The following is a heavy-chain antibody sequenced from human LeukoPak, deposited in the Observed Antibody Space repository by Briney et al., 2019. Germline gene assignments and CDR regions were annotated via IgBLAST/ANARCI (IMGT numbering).Heavy chain of an antibody. Sequence: PSETLSLTCTVSGYSISAGFGWGWIRQSPGKGLEWIGNLFHDGNTYYNPSLNGRVTMSVDTSKNQFSLTLNSVTAADTAVYYCARTGVELLEGGFDYWGQGTLVTVSS. V-gene: IGHV4-38-2*02. CDR1: GYSISAGFG. CDR3: ARTGVELLEGGFDY. CDR2: LFHDGNT. D-gene: IGHD1-26*01. J-gene: IGHJ4*02.